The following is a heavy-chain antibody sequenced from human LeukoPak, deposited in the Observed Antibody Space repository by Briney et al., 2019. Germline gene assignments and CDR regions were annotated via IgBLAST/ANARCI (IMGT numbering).Heavy chain of an antibody. V-gene: IGHV4-59*01. CDR2: ISYGGIT. D-gene: IGHD3-3*02. CDR3: ARTGTYLERFFDY. CDR1: GDSISNYY. Sequence: PSETLSLTCTLSGDSISNYYWSWVRQPPGNGLEWLGYISYGGITKYNPSLGSRVVMSIDRSTSHFSLKLRSVTAADSAIYYCARTGTYLERFFDYWGQGALVTVSS. J-gene: IGHJ4*02.